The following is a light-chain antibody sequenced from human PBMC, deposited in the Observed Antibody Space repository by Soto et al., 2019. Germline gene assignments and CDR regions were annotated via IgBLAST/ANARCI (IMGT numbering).Light chain of an antibody. CDR2: GNT. CDR1: SSNIGAGHD. Sequence: QSVLTQPPSVSGAPGQRVTISCTGNSSNIGAGHDVHWYQKLPGTGPKLLIFGNTNRPSGVRDRFSGSKSGTSASLANTGLQAEDEADYHCQSYDTSVIMAFGGGTKLTVL. CDR3: QSYDTSVIMA. V-gene: IGLV1-40*01. J-gene: IGLJ2*01.